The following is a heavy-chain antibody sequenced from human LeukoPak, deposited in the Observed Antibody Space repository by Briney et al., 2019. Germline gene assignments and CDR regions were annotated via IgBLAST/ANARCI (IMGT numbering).Heavy chain of an antibody. D-gene: IGHD3-16*02. CDR2: ISDSGLST. Sequence: GGSLRLSCAASAFTFSTYAKSWVRQAPGKGLEWVSAISDSGLSTYYADSVKGRVTISRDNSKNTLYLQMNSLRAEDTAVYYCARPITFGGVIVRYFDCWGQGTLVTVSS. CDR1: AFTFSTYA. V-gene: IGHV3-23*01. J-gene: IGHJ4*02. CDR3: ARPITFGGVIVRYFDC.